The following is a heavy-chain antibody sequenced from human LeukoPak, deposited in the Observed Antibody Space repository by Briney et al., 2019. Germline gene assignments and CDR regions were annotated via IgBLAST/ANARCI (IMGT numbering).Heavy chain of an antibody. CDR1: GGSISSSSYY. CDR3: ARLTRIAAAGPNNFDY. J-gene: IGHJ4*02. Sequence: SETLSLTCTVSGGSISSSSYYWGWIRQPPGKGLEWIGSIYYSGSTYYNPSLKSRVTISVDTSKNQFSLKLSSVTAADTAVYYCARLTRIAAAGPNNFDYWGQGTLVTVSS. D-gene: IGHD6-13*01. V-gene: IGHV4-39*01. CDR2: IYYSGST.